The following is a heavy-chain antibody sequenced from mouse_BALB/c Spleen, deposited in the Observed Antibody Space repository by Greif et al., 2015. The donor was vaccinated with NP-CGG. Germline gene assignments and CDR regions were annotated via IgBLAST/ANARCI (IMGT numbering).Heavy chain of an antibody. Sequence: QVQLKESGDELAKPGASVKMSCKASGYTFTSYWMHWVKQRPGQGLEWIGYINPSTGYTEYNQKFKDKATLTADKSSSTAYMQLSSLTSENSAVYYCYYYGSSYAVDYWGQGTSVSVSS. CDR1: GYTFTSYW. CDR3: YYYGSSYAVDY. V-gene: IGHV1-7*01. CDR2: INPSTGYT. J-gene: IGHJ4*01. D-gene: IGHD1-1*01.